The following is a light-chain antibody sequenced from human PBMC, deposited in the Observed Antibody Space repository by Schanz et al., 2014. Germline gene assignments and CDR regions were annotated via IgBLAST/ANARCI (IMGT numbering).Light chain of an antibody. V-gene: IGLV2-11*01. CDR1: SSDVGGYNY. CDR2: DVT. CDR3: SSYTSSSTQV. Sequence: QSALTQPRSVSGSPGQSVTISCTGTSSDVGGYNYVSWYQQHPGKAPKLMIYDVTKRPSGVPDRFSGSKSGNTASLTISGLQAEDEADYYCSSYTSSSTQVFGGGTKLTVL. J-gene: IGLJ3*02.